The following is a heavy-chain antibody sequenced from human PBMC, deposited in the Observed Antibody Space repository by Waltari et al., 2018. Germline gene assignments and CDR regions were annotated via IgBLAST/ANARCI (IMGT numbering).Heavy chain of an antibody. Sequence: QVQLVQSGAEVKKPGASVKVSCKASGYHFTSYDIHWVRQATGQGLEWMGWMNPNSGNTGYAQKFQGRVTITRNTSISTAYMELSSLRSEDTAVYYCARVGAHSGWYFLHQYWGQGTLVTVSS. CDR3: ARVGAHSGWYFLHQY. J-gene: IGHJ4*02. D-gene: IGHD6-19*01. CDR1: GYHFTSYD. CDR2: MNPNSGNT. V-gene: IGHV1-8*03.